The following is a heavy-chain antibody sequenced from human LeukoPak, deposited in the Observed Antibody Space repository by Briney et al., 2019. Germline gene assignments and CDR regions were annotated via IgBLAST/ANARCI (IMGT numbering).Heavy chain of an antibody. CDR2: IIPILGIA. CDR3: ARSGYSYGYRWFDP. Sequence: SVKVSCKASGGTFSSYAISWVRQAPGQGLEWTGRIIPILGIANYAQKFQGRVTITADKSTSTAYMELSSLRSEDTAVYYCARSGYSYGYRWFDPWGQGTLVTVSS. D-gene: IGHD5-18*01. CDR1: GGTFSSYA. V-gene: IGHV1-69*04. J-gene: IGHJ5*02.